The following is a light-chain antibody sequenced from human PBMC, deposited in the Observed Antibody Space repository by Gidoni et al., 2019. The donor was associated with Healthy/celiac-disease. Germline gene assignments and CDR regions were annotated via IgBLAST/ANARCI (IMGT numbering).Light chain of an antibody. CDR3: QQRSNSPT. V-gene: IGKV3-11*01. J-gene: IGKJ4*01. Sequence: EIVLTQSPATLSLSTGERATLSCRASQSVSSYLAWYQQKPGQAPRLLIYDASNRATGIPARFSGSGSGTDFTLTISSLDPEDFAVYYCQQRSNSPTFGGGTKVEIK. CDR1: QSVSSY. CDR2: DAS.